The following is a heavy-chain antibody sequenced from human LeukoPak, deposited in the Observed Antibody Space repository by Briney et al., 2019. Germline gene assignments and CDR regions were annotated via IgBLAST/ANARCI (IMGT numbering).Heavy chain of an antibody. CDR3: AKSMSTTVTAIDY. CDR2: IQYDGSNK. CDR1: GFTFSSHG. V-gene: IGHV3-30*02. D-gene: IGHD4-11*01. J-gene: IGHJ4*02. Sequence: GGSLRLSCAASGFTFSSHGMHWVRQAPGKGLEWVAFIQYDGSNKYYVDSVKGRFSISRDNSKNTLYLQMNSLRVEDTAVYYCAKSMSTTVTAIDYWGQGTLVTVSS.